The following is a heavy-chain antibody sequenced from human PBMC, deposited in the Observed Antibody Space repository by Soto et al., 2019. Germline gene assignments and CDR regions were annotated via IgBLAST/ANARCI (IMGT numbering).Heavy chain of an antibody. Sequence: QITLNESGPTQVKPRQTLTLTCTFSGFSLTTSGVGVGWIRQSPGKAAEWLALIYWDDDKRYSPSLKSRLTNTKDSAKNQVVMTMADFDPADTATYYCAHRVLRTVFGLVTTTAIYFDFWGQGTPVAVSS. J-gene: IGHJ4*02. CDR1: GFSLTTSGVG. D-gene: IGHD3-3*01. CDR3: AHRVLRTVFGLVTTTAIYFDF. V-gene: IGHV2-5*02. CDR2: IYWDDDK.